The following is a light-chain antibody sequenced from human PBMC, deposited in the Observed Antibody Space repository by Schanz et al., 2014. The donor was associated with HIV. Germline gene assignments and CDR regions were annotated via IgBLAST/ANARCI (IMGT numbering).Light chain of an antibody. Sequence: SYELTQPLSVSVALGQTAMITCGGNNIGSKNVHWYQQKPGQAPVLVIYRDSNRPSGIPERFSGSNSGNTATLTISRAQAGDEADYYCQVWDSSTAQGVFGGGTKLTVL. V-gene: IGLV3-9*01. CDR2: RDS. J-gene: IGLJ2*01. CDR3: QVWDSSTAQGV. CDR1: NIGSKN.